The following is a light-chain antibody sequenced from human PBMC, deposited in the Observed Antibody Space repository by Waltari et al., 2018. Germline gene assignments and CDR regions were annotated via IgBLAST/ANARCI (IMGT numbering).Light chain of an antibody. V-gene: IGKV1-9*01. CDR1: QGVGSY. J-gene: IGKJ4*01. CDR3: QQVNTYPLT. CDR2: AAS. Sequence: DVQLTQSPSFLSASVGDRVTITCRASQGVGSYLAWYQQKPGEAPKLLIHAASTLQSGVPSRFSGSSSRTEFTLTVSSLQPEDFGTYYCQQVNTYPLTFGGGTKVEI.